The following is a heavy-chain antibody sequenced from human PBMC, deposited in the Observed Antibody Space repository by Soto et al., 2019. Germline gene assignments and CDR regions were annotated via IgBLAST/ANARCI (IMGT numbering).Heavy chain of an antibody. CDR3: ARDKGDYYDSSGYYYLDYYYYYGMDV. V-gene: IGHV1-69*06. D-gene: IGHD3-22*01. CDR2: IIPIFGTA. CDR1: GCTFSSYA. J-gene: IGHJ6*02. Sequence: SVKVSCKASGCTFSSYAISCVRQAPGQVLEWMGGIIPIFGTANYAQKFQGRVTITADKSTSTAYMELSSLRSEDTAVYYCARDKGDYYDSSGYYYLDYYYYYGMDVWGQGTTVTV.